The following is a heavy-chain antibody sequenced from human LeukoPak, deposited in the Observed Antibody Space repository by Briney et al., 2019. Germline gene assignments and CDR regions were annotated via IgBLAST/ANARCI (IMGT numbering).Heavy chain of an antibody. D-gene: IGHD6-19*01. V-gene: IGHV1-18*01. CDR2: ISAYNGDT. Sequence: ASVKVSCKASGYTFTSYGFSWVRQAPGQGLEWMGWISAYNGDTKYALNLQGRVTMTTDTSTSTAYMELRSLRSDDTAVYYCARFGSSGSYNWGQGTLVTVSS. CDR1: GYTFTSYG. J-gene: IGHJ4*02. CDR3: ARFGSSGSYN.